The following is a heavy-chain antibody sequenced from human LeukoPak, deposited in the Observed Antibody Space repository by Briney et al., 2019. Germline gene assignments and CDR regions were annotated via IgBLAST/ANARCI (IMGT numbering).Heavy chain of an antibody. CDR2: IYPGDSDT. CDR1: GYSFTNYW. Sequence: GESLKISCKGSGYSFTNYWNGWVRQVPGKALEWMGIIYPGDSDTRYSPSFQGQVTFSADKSISSAYLQWSSLKASDTAMYYCARFSCGSTSCYAGYWGRGTLVTVSS. V-gene: IGHV5-51*01. CDR3: ARFSCGSTSCYAGY. J-gene: IGHJ4*02. D-gene: IGHD2-2*01.